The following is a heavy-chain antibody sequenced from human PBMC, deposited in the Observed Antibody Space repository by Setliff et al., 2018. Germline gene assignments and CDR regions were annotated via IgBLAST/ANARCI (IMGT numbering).Heavy chain of an antibody. CDR2: INPDGSEK. D-gene: IGHD3-10*01. J-gene: IGHJ4*02. CDR3: ARLGITMVKGVIPDY. V-gene: IGHV3-7*03. CDR1: GFTYNNDW. Sequence: GGSLRLSCGASGFTYNNDWVSWVRQAPGKGLEWLASINPDGSEKYYVDSVKGRFTISRDNAKNSLSLQMNGLRPEDTAVYYCARLGITMVKGVIPDYWGQGTLVTVSS.